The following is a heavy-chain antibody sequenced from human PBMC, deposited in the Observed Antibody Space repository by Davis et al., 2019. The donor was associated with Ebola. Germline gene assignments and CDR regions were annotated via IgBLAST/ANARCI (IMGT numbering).Heavy chain of an antibody. V-gene: IGHV3-23*01. D-gene: IGHD4/OR15-4a*01. CDR2: ISGSGGST. CDR3: ARRLSSAYYYYGMDV. J-gene: IGHJ6*02. CDR1: GFTFSSYA. Sequence: GESLKISCAASGFTFSSYAMSWVRQAPGKGLEWVSAISGSGGSTYYADSVKGRFTISRDNSKNTLYLQMNSLRAEDTAVYYCARRLSSAYYYYGMDVWGQGTTVTVSS.